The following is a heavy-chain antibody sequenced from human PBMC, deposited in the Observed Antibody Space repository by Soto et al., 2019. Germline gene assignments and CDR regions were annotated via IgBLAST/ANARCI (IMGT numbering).Heavy chain of an antibody. J-gene: IGHJ4*02. CDR2: IYSGGST. CDR3: AREWPHLDC. CDR1: GFTISSNY. Sequence: GGSLRLSCAASGFTISSNYMSWVRQAPGKGLEWVSVIYSGGSTFYADSVKGRFTISRDNSKNMVYLQMNRMRAEDTAVYYCAREWPHLDCWGQGTLVTVSS. V-gene: IGHV3-53*01.